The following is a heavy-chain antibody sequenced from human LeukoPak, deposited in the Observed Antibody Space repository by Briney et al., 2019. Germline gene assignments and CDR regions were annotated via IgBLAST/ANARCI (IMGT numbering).Heavy chain of an antibody. V-gene: IGHV1-3*01. CDR1: GYTFTSYD. J-gene: IGHJ4*02. D-gene: IGHD1-1*01. CDR3: ARPDTTEGSPFEY. CDR2: INAGYGNT. Sequence: ASVKVSCKASGYTFTSYDINWVRQATGQGLEWMGWINAGYGNTKYSPKFQGRVTITTDTSARTAHMELSSLRFEDTAVYYCARPDTTEGSPFEYWGQGTLVTVSS.